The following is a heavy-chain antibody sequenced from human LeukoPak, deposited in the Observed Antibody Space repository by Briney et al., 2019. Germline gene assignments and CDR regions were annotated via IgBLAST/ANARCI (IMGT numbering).Heavy chain of an antibody. CDR1: GYTFTGYY. D-gene: IGHD6-6*01. CDR3: ARDTKMAARTYYYYYYGMDV. V-gene: IGHV1-18*04. Sequence: ASVKVSCKASGYTFTGYYMHWVRQAPGQGLEWMGWISAYNGNTNYAQKLQGRVTMTTDTSTSTAYMELRSLRSDDTAVYYCARDTKMAARTYYYYYYGMDVWGQGTTVTVSS. CDR2: ISAYNGNT. J-gene: IGHJ6*02.